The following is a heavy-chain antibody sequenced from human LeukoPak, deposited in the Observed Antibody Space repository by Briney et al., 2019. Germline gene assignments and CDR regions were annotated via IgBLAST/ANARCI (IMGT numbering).Heavy chain of an antibody. J-gene: IGHJ6*02. Sequence: SETLSLTCAVYGGSFSGYYWSWIRQPPGKGLEWVGEINHSGSTNYNPSLKSRVTISVDTPKNQFSLKLSSVTAADTAVYYCARGLRHYYYYYGMDVWGQGTTVTVSS. D-gene: IGHD3-16*01. CDR3: ARGLRHYYYYYGMDV. CDR2: INHSGST. CDR1: GGSFSGYY. V-gene: IGHV4-34*01.